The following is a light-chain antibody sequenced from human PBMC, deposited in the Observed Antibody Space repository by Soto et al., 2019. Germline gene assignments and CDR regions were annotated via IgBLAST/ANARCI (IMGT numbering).Light chain of an antibody. CDR1: QSVSSNY. CDR3: QQYGSSPWT. CDR2: GAS. V-gene: IGKV3-20*01. J-gene: IGKJ1*01. Sequence: EIVLTQSPGTLSLSPGERATLSCRASQSVSSNYLAWYQQKPGQAPRPLIYGASSRDTGITDRFSGSGAGTNFTLPISRLEPEDFAVYYCQQYGSSPWTFGQGTKVEIK.